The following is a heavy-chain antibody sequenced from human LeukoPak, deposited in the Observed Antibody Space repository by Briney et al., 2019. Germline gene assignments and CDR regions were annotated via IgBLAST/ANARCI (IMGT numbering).Heavy chain of an antibody. CDR1: GFTFDYYW. J-gene: IGHJ5*02. CDR2: INEDGYEK. V-gene: IGHV3-7*03. CDR3: AKDPGDKDIDRWFDP. D-gene: IGHD7-27*01. Sequence: TGGSLRLSCAASGFTFDYYWMHWVRQAPGKGLEWVANINEDGYEKYYVGSVKGRFTISRDNAKNSLYLHMSGLRVEDTAVYYCAKDPGDKDIDRWFDPWGQGTLVTVSS.